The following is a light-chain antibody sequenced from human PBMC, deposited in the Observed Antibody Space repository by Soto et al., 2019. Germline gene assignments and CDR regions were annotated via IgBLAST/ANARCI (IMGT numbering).Light chain of an antibody. J-gene: IGLJ1*01. V-gene: IGLV2-14*03. CDR3: SSYRSSTYV. CDR2: DVS. Sequence: QSVLTQPASVSGSPGQSITISCTGTSSDVGGYNSVSWYQHHPGRVPKLMIYDVSDRPSGASNRFSGSNSGNTASLTISGLQAEDEADYYCSSYRSSTYVFGTGTTVTVL. CDR1: SSDVGGYNS.